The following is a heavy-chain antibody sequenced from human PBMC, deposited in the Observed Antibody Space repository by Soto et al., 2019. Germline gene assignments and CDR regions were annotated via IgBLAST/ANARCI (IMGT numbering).Heavy chain of an antibody. Sequence: GASVKVSCTASGYTFTSYGIIWVRQAPGQGLEWMGWISAYNGNTNYAQKLQGRVTMTTDTSTSTAYMELRSLRSDDTAVYYCARSIAAAVDFDPWGQGTLVTVSS. CDR3: ARSIAAAVDFDP. CDR1: GYTFTSYG. V-gene: IGHV1-18*01. CDR2: ISAYNGNT. J-gene: IGHJ5*02. D-gene: IGHD6-13*01.